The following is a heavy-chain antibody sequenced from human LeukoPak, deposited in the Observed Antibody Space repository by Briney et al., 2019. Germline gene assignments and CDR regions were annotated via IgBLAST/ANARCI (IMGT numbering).Heavy chain of an antibody. CDR3: ARGAGGEHAFDI. J-gene: IGHJ3*02. V-gene: IGHV3-21*01. CDR1: GFTFGSYS. CDR2: ISSSSSYI. D-gene: IGHD3-16*01. Sequence: GGSLRLSCAASGFTFGSYSMNWVRQAPGKGLEWVSSISSSSSYIYYADSVKGRFTISRDNAKNSLYLQMNSLRAEDTAVYYCARGAGGEHAFDIWGQGTMVTVSS.